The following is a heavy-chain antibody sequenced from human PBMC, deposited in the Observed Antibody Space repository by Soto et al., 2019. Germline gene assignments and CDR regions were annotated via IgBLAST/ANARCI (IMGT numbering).Heavy chain of an antibody. J-gene: IGHJ6*02. CDR3: AREGYSYGYKTYYYYGMDV. CDR1: GYTFTSYG. Sequence: APVKVSCKASGYTFTSYGISWVRQAPGQGLEWMGWISAYNGNTNYAQKLQGRVTMTTDTSTSTAYMELRSLRSDDTAVYYCAREGYSYGYKTYYYYGMDVLGQGTTVTVS. D-gene: IGHD5-18*01. CDR2: ISAYNGNT. V-gene: IGHV1-18*01.